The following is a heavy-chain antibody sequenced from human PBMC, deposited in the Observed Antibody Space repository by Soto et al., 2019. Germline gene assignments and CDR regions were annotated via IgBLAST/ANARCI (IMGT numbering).Heavy chain of an antibody. V-gene: IGHV3-11*04. CDR3: ARDLIAAAGTRFDY. J-gene: IGHJ4*02. D-gene: IGHD6-13*01. Sequence: GGSLSLSCAASGFPLSDFYMSWIRQAPGKGLEWVSYISSSGRTIFYADSVRGRFTISRDNAKNSLYLQMNSLRAEDTAVYYCARDLIAAAGTRFDYWGQGTLVTVSS. CDR2: ISSSGRTI. CDR1: GFPLSDFY.